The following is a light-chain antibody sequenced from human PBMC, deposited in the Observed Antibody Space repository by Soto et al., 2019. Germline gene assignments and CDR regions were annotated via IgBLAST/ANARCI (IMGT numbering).Light chain of an antibody. J-gene: IGKJ2*01. CDR2: DAS. CDR1: QSISSW. CDR3: EQYNSYST. Sequence: DIQMTQSPSTLSASVGDRVTITCRASQSISSWLAWYQQKPGKDPQLLIYDASSLESGVPSRFSGSGSGTEFTLTISSLQPDDFATYYCEQYNSYSTFGQGTKLEIK. V-gene: IGKV1-5*01.